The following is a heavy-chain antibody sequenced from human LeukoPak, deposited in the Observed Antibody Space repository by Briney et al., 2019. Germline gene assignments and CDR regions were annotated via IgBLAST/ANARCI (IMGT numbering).Heavy chain of an antibody. J-gene: IGHJ4*02. CDR1: EFTFSSYS. Sequence: PGGSLRLSCTASEFTFSSYSMNWVRQAPGKGLEWVSSISSSSSYIYYADSVKGRFTISRDNAKNSLYLQMNSLRAEDTAVYYCARGIRDGPDIDYWGQGTLVTVSS. V-gene: IGHV3-21*01. CDR2: ISSSSSYI. D-gene: IGHD5-24*01. CDR3: ARGIRDGPDIDY.